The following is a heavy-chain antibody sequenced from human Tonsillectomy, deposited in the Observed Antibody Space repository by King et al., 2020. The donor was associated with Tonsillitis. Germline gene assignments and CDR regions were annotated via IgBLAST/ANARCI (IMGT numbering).Heavy chain of an antibody. D-gene: IGHD4-11*01. V-gene: IGHV3-23*04. Sequence: VQLVESGGGLVQPGGSLRLSCAASGFTFSNYAMSWVRQAPGEGLEWVSAISGSGGSTYYADSVKGRFTISRDNSKNTLYLQMNSLRADDTAIYYCAKDLPPTAYSYLALIAYWGQGTLVTVSS. CDR3: AKDLPPTAYSYLALIAY. CDR2: ISGSGGST. J-gene: IGHJ4*02. CDR1: GFTFSNYA.